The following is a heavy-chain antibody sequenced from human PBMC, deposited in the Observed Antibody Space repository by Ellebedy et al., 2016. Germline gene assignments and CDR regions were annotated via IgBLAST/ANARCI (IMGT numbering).Heavy chain of an antibody. V-gene: IGHV1-24*01. CDR3: AMHRGIRSWLVIRDAFDI. D-gene: IGHD6-19*01. CDR1: GYTLTELS. J-gene: IGHJ3*02. CDR2: FDPEDGDT. Sequence: ASVKVSCKVSGYTLTELSMHWVRQAPGKGLEWMGGFDPEDGDTTYAQKFQGRVTMTEDTSTDTAYMELSSLRSEDTAVYYCAMHRGIRSWLVIRDAFDIWGQGTMVTVSS.